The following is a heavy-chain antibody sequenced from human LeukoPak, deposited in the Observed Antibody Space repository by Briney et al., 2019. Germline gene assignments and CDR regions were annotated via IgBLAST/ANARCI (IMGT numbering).Heavy chain of an antibody. V-gene: IGHV1-18*01. CDR2: ISAYNGNT. J-gene: IGHJ6*02. CDR1: GYTXTSYG. Sequence: ASVKVSCKASGYTXTSYGISWXRXXPGQGXEWMGWISAYNGNTNYAQKLQGRVTMTTDTSTSTAYMELRSLRSDDTAVYYCARDGNAPDXLLLWFGYQGGMDVWGQGTTVTVSS. D-gene: IGHD3-10*01. CDR3: ARDGNAPDXLLLWFGYQGGMDV.